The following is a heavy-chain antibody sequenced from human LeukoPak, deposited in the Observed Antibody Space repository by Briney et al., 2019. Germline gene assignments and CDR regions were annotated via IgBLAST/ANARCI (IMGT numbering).Heavy chain of an antibody. D-gene: IGHD3-10*01. CDR3: ARGSRSGSWQAARKRHWFDP. CDR1: GGSFSGYY. Sequence: SETLSLTCAVYGGSFSGYYWSWIRQPPGKGLEWIGEINHSGSTNYNPSLKSRVTISVDTSKNQFSLKLSSVTAADTAVYYCARGSRSGSWQAARKRHWFDPWGQGTLVTVSS. V-gene: IGHV4-34*01. CDR2: INHSGST. J-gene: IGHJ5*02.